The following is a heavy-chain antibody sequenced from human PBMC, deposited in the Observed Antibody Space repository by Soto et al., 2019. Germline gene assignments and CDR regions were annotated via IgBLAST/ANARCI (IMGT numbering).Heavy chain of an antibody. V-gene: IGHV3-23*01. CDR2: ISGSGGGT. D-gene: IGHD6-19*01. Sequence: GGSVRLSCAASGFTFSNYAMTWVRQAPGKGLEWVSVISGSGGGTYYADSVKGRFTISRDNSKNTLYLQMNSLRAEDTAVYYCAKDLLVVAGTSAFDIWGQGTMVTVSS. J-gene: IGHJ3*02. CDR1: GFTFSNYA. CDR3: AKDLLVVAGTSAFDI.